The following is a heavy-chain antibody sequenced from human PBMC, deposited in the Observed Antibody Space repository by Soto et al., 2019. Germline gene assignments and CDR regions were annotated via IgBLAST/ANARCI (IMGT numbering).Heavy chain of an antibody. CDR3: ARDFYGSGSYYILAPKSYGMDV. J-gene: IGHJ6*02. V-gene: IGHV1-18*01. D-gene: IGHD3-10*01. CDR1: GYTFTSYG. Sequence: ASVKVSCKASGYTFTSYGISWVRQAPGQGLEWMGWISAYNGNTNYAQKLQGRVTMTPDTSTSTAYMELRSSVTAADTAVYYCARDFYGSGSYYILAPKSYGMDVWGQGTTVTVSS. CDR2: ISAYNGNT.